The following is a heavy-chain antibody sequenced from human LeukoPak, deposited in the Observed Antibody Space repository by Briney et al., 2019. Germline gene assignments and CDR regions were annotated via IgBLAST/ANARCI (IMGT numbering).Heavy chain of an antibody. J-gene: IGHJ5*02. CDR2: IYYSGST. Sequence: PSETLSLTCTVSGGSISSSSYYWGWIRQPPGKGLEWIGSIYYSGSTYYNPSLKSRVTISVDTSKNQFSLKLSSVTAADTAVYYCARVWYSSSWYVNWFDPWGQGTLVTVSS. CDR1: GGSISSSSYY. D-gene: IGHD6-13*01. CDR3: ARVWYSSSWYVNWFDP. V-gene: IGHV4-39*01.